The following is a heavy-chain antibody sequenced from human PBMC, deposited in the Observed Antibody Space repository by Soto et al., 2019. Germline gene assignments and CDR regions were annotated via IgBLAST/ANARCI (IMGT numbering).Heavy chain of an antibody. CDR1: GLTFSNYA. Sequence: EVQLLESGGDLLQPGGSLRLSCAASGLTFSNYAMSWVRQSPGKGLEWVSSISVGGDSTFYAASVRGGFTISRDNSKNTVSLQMNSLRAEATAIYDCASPGINVLIAYWGQGTLLTVSS. V-gene: IGHV3-23*01. CDR3: ASPGINVLIAY. D-gene: IGHD1-20*01. CDR2: ISVGGDST. J-gene: IGHJ4*02.